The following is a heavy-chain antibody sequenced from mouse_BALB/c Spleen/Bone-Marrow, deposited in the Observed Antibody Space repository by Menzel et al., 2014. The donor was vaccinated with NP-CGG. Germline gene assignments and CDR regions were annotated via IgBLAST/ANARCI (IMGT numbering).Heavy chain of an antibody. J-gene: IGHJ1*01. CDR3: ARCGYDGHWYFDV. D-gene: IGHD2-2*01. CDR2: INPGSGGT. Sequence: QVQLQQSGAELVRPGTSVKVSCKASGYAFTNYLIEWVKQRPGQGLEWIGVINPGSGGTNYNEKFKGKATLTADKSSSTAYMQLSSLTSDDSAVYFCARCGYDGHWYFDVWGAGTTVTVSS. V-gene: IGHV1-54*01. CDR1: GYAFTNYL.